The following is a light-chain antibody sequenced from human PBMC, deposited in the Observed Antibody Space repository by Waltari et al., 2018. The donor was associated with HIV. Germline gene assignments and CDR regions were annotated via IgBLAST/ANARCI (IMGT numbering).Light chain of an antibody. J-gene: IGLJ3*02. CDR3: QSYDRSLSAWV. Sequence: QSVLTQPPAVSGAPGQRVTISCTGNSSNLGAGYNVHWYQLLPGTSPKLLIYGDKNQPSGVPDRFSGSKSDTSASLAITGLQAEDEADDYCQSYDRSLSAWVFGGGTKLTVL. CDR1: SSNLGAGYN. CDR2: GDK. V-gene: IGLV1-40*01.